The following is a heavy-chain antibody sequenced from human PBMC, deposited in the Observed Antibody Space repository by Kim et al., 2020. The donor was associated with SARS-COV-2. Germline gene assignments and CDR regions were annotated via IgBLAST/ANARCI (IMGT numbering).Heavy chain of an antibody. Sequence: SETLSLTCAVYGGSFSGYYWSWIRQPPGKGLEWIGEINHSGSTNYNPSLKSRVTISVDTSKNQFSLKQSSVTAAETAVYYCARGVRVLRYFDRLLSLDYWGQGTLVTVSS. V-gene: IGHV4-34*01. CDR3: ARGVRVLRYFDRLLSLDY. J-gene: IGHJ4*02. D-gene: IGHD3-9*01. CDR1: GGSFSGYY. CDR2: INHSGST.